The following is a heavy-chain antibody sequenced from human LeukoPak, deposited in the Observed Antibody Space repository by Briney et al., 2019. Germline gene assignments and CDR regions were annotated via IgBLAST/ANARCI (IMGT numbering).Heavy chain of an antibody. J-gene: IGHJ5*02. CDR1: GYSISSGYY. CDR2: IYHSGST. V-gene: IGHV4-38-2*02. D-gene: IGHD2-8*02. Sequence: SSETLSLTCTVSGYSISSGYYWGWIRQPPGKGLAWIGSIYHSGSTYCNPSLKSRVTISVDTSKNQFSLKLSSVTAADTAVYYCARDELVGDWFDPWGQGTLVTVSS. CDR3: ARDELVGDWFDP.